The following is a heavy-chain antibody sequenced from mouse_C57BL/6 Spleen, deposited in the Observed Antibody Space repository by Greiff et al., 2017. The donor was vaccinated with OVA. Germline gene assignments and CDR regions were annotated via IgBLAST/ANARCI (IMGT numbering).Heavy chain of an antibody. CDR3: ARRRITTAVGYFDV. D-gene: IGHD1-1*01. J-gene: IGHJ1*03. Sequence: VQLQQSGPELVKPGASVKISCKASGYTFTDYYINWVKQRPGQGLEWIGWIFPGIGSTYYNEKFKGKATLTVDKSSSTAYMLLSSLTSEDSAVYFCARRRITTAVGYFDVWGTGTTVTVSS. V-gene: IGHV1-75*01. CDR2: IFPGIGST. CDR1: GYTFTDYY.